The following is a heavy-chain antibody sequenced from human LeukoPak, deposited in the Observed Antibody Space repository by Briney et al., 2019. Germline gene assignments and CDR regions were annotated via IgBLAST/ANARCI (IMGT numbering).Heavy chain of an antibody. D-gene: IGHD3-10*01. J-gene: IGHJ3*02. V-gene: IGHV4-34*01. CDR3: AXXLLRRVRGITRQIKIDAFDI. CDR1: GGSLSGXX. CDR2: XXXXXXX. Sequence: SETLXLTCXVHGGSLSGXXXXXXRQPPGXXXXXXXXXXXXXXXXYNPTLQSRVTISXDTSKNHFSLTLRSVTAADSAVYYCAXXLLRRVRGITRQIKIDAFDIWGPGTLVSVSS.